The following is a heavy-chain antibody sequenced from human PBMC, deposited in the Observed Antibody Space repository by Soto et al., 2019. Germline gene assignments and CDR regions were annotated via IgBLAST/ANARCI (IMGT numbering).Heavy chain of an antibody. J-gene: IGHJ4*02. D-gene: IGHD2-21*02. CDR3: ARDLGTGYIVVVTDPDY. Sequence: ASVNVSCKASGYTFTSYGISWVRQAPGQGLEGMGWISAYNGNTNYAQKLQGRVTMTTDTSTSTAYMELRSLRSDDTAVYYCARDLGTGYIVVVTDPDYWGQGTLVTVSS. CDR1: GYTFTSYG. CDR2: ISAYNGNT. V-gene: IGHV1-18*04.